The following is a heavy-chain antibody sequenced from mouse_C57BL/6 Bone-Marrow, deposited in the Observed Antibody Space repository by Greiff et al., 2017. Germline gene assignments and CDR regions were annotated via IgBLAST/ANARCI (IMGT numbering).Heavy chain of an antibody. Sequence: LVESGAELVMPGASVKLSCKASGYTFTSYWMHWVKQRPGQGLEWIGEIDPSDSYTNYNQKFKGKSTLTVDKSSSTAYMQLSSLTSEDSAVYYCAREIYYYGSRSYWYFDVWGTGTTVTVSS. CDR3: AREIYYYGSRSYWYFDV. V-gene: IGHV1-69*01. CDR1: GYTFTSYW. CDR2: IDPSDSYT. D-gene: IGHD1-1*01. J-gene: IGHJ1*03.